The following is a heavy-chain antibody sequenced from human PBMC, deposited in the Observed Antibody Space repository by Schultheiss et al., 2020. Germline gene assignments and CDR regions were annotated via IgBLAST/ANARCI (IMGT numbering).Heavy chain of an antibody. CDR3: AECVQLMTTVTSAY. CDR1: GFTFSSYA. J-gene: IGHJ4*02. CDR2: ISGSGGST. Sequence: GGSLRLSGAASGFTFSSYAMSWVRQAPGKGLEWVSAISGSGGSTYYADSVKGRFTISRDNSKNTLYLQMNSLRAEDTAVYYCAECVQLMTTVTSAYWGQGTLVTVSS. V-gene: IGHV3-23*01. D-gene: IGHD4-17*01.